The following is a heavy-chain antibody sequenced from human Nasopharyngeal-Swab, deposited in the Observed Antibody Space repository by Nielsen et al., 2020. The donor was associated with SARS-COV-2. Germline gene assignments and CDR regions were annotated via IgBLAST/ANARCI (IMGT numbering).Heavy chain of an antibody. CDR3: AGGDGFPEGDY. V-gene: IGHV3-11*03. CDR1: GFTFSDYY. D-gene: IGHD5-24*01. J-gene: IGHJ4*02. CDR2: ISSSSSYT. Sequence: GESLKISCAVSGFTFSDYYMSWIRQAPGKGLEWVSYISSSSSYTNYADSVKGRFTISRDNAKNSLYLQMNSLRAEDTAVYYCAGGDGFPEGDYWGQGTLVTVSS.